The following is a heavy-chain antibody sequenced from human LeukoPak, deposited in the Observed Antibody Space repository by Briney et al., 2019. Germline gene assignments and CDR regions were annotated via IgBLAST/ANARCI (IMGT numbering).Heavy chain of an antibody. CDR2: ISGSGGST. V-gene: IGHV3-23*01. J-gene: IGHJ4*02. CDR3: AKDSFLGWNHFDTSVYLSDY. Sequence: GGSLRLSCAASGFTFSSYAMSWVRQGPGKGLEWVSVISGSGGSTNYAGSVKGRFTISRDNSKNTLYLQMDSLRAEDTAVYYCAKDSFLGWNHFDTSVYLSDYWGQGTLVTVSS. D-gene: IGHD3-22*01. CDR1: GFTFSSYA.